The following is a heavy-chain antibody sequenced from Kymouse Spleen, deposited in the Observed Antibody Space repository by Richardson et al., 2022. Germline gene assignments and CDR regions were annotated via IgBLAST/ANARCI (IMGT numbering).Heavy chain of an antibody. J-gene: IGHJ6*02. CDR2: INHSGST. D-gene: IGHD4-17*01. CDR1: GGSFSGYY. CDR3: ARRTVTTWDGMDV. Sequence: QVQLQQWGAGLLKPSETLSLTCAVYGGSFSGYYWSWIRQPPGKGLEWIGEINHSGSTNYNPSLKSRVTISVDTSKNQFSLKLSSVTAADTAVYYCARRTVTTWDGMDVWGQGTTVTVSS. V-gene: IGHV4-34*01.